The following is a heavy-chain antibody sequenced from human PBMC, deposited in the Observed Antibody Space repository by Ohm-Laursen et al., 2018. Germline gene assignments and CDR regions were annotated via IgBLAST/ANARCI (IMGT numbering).Heavy chain of an antibody. J-gene: IGHJ4*02. CDR3: ASHYSSGWTSFFDY. CDR1: GFTFSDYY. D-gene: IGHD6-19*01. CDR2: ISSSGSTI. V-gene: IGHV3-11*01. Sequence: SLRLSCSASGFTFSDYYMSWIRQAPGKGLEWVSYISSSGSTIYYADSVKGRFTISRDNAKNSLYLQMNSLRADDTAIYYCASHYSSGWTSFFDYWGQGTLVTVSS.